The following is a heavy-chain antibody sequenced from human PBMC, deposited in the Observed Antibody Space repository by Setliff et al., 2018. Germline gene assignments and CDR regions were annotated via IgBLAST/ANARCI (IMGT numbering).Heavy chain of an antibody. CDR2: IFDSGKS. CDR3: AREQWLDPPGYYYMDV. D-gene: IGHD6-19*01. V-gene: IGHV4-4*07. J-gene: IGHJ6*03. Sequence: PSETLSLTCTVSGGSIGSYHWSWIRQPAGKGLEWIGRIFDSGKSNYNPSLESRVTMSVDTSKNQFSLRLTSMSAADTAVYYCAREQWLDPPGYYYMDVWAKGTTVTVSS. CDR1: GGSIGSYH.